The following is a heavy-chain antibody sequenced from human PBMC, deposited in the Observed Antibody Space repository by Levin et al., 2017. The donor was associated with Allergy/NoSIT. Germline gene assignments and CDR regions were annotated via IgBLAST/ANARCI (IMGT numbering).Heavy chain of an antibody. CDR1: GFTFSSYW. D-gene: IGHD3-10*01. V-gene: IGHV3-74*01. CDR2: INSDGSST. Sequence: GESLKISCAASGFTFSSYWMHWVRQAPGKGLVWVSRINSDGSSTSYADSVKGRFTISRDNAKNTLYLQMNSLRAEDTAVYYCARGQRYGSGSLDYWGQGTLVTVSS. CDR3: ARGQRYGSGSLDY. J-gene: IGHJ4*02.